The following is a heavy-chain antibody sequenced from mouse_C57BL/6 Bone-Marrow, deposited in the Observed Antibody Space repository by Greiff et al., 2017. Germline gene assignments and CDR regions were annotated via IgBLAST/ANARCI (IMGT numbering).Heavy chain of an antibody. CDR3: VISDGCSFAY. Sequence: VKLQESGAELVRPGTSVKVSCKASGYAFTTYLIEWVKQRPGQGLEWIGVINPGSGGTNYNEKFKGKATLTADKSSSTAYMQLSSLTSDDSAVYFCVISDGCSFAYWGQGTLVTVSA. CDR1: GYAFTTYL. CDR2: INPGSGGT. J-gene: IGHJ3*01. D-gene: IGHD2-3*01. V-gene: IGHV1-54*01.